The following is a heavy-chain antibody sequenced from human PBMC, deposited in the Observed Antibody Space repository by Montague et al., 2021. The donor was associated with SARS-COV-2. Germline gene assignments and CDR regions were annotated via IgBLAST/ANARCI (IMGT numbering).Heavy chain of an antibody. Sequence: SETLSLTCTVSDGSIRSYYWNWMRQTPGKGLEWIGYMHDSGTANYNPSLRSRVTLMVDASRNQFSLELSSVTAADTAMYYCTRLPMGSGTWGYFDYWAQGTLVTVSS. CDR2: MHDSGTA. V-gene: IGHV4-59*08. CDR1: DGSIRSYY. J-gene: IGHJ4*03. CDR3: TRLPMGSGTWGYFDY. D-gene: IGHD3-10*01.